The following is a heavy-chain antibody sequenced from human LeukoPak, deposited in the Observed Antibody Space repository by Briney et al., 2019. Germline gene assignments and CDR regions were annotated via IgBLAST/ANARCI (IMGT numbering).Heavy chain of an antibody. D-gene: IGHD6-19*01. CDR1: GFTFTTYW. CDR2: IKPDGDET. Sequence: GGPLRLSCAVSGFTFTTYWMTWVRQAPGKGLEWVATIKPDGDETFYVDSVKGRFTISRGNAKNSLYLQMNSLRAEDTAVYYCARDRSTVAGIDYWGQGTLVTVSS. J-gene: IGHJ4*02. V-gene: IGHV3-7*01. CDR3: ARDRSTVAGIDY.